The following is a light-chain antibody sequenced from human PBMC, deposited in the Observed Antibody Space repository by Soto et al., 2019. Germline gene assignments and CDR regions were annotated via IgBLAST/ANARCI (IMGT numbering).Light chain of an antibody. CDR3: QQRSKWPPT. Sequence: EIVLTQSPATLSLSPGERATLSCRASQSVGSYLAWFQQKPGQAPRLLIYDASTRATGIPARFSGSGSGTDFTLTISSLEPEDFVVYYCQQRSKWPPTFGQGTKVGIK. CDR1: QSVGSY. V-gene: IGKV3-11*01. CDR2: DAS. J-gene: IGKJ2*01.